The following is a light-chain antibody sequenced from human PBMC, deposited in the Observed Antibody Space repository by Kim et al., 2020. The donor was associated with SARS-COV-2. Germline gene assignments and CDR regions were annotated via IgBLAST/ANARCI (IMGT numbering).Light chain of an antibody. CDR2: AAA. CDR3: QQYNDWWT. Sequence: CVSPGERAILACRAGQSVTTRLAWYQQKPGQTPRLLIYAAATRATGIPARFSGSGSGTDFTLTIDSLQSEDVAIYYCQQYNDWWTFGPGTKVDIK. CDR1: QSVTTR. J-gene: IGKJ1*01. V-gene: IGKV3-15*01.